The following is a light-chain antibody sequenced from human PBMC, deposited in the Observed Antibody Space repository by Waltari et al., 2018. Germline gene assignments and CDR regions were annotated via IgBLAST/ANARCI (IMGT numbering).Light chain of an antibody. CDR2: SNT. J-gene: IGLJ3*02. CDR3: AAWDDSLNGWV. Sequence: QSVLTQPPSASGTPGQRVTISCSGSSSNIGSNTVNWYQQLPGTAPKLLIYSNTQRPXXXXXXXXGSKSGTSASLAISGLQSEDEADYYCAAWDDSLNGWVFGGGTKLTVL. V-gene: IGLV1-44*01. CDR1: SSNIGSNT.